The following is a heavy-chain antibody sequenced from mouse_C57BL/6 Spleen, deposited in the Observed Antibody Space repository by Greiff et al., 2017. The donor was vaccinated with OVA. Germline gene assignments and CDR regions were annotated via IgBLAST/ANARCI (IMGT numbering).Heavy chain of an antibody. Sequence: EVMLVESGGGLVQPKGSLKLSCAASGFSFNTYAMNWVRQAPGKGLEWVARIRSKSNNYATYYADSVKDRFTISRDDSESMLYLQMNNLKTEDTAMYYCVSPITTVVENYAMDYWGQGTSVTVSS. J-gene: IGHJ4*01. CDR1: GFSFNTYA. D-gene: IGHD1-1*01. CDR2: IRSKSNNYAT. V-gene: IGHV10-1*01. CDR3: VSPITTVVENYAMDY.